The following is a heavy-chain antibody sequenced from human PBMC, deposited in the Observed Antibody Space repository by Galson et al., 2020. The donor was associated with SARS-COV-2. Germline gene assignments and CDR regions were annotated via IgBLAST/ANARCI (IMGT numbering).Heavy chain of an antibody. CDR1: GFIFGNYG. CDR2: IWYDGSNK. V-gene: IGHV3-33*01. J-gene: IGHJ4*02. D-gene: IGHD2-2*01. Sequence: GGSLRPACVASGFIFGNYGMHWVRQAPGKGLEWVADIWYDGSNKYYGDSVKGRFTISRDTSKNTPYLEMNSLRAEDTAVYYCLRGETTSWFYSYWGQGALVTVSS. CDR3: LRGETTSWFYSY.